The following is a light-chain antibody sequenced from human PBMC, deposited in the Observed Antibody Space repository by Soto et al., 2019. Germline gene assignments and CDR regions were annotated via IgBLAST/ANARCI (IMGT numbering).Light chain of an antibody. CDR3: QQYGGSPFT. Sequence: EIVLTQSPGTLSLSPGERATLSCRASQSVSNNLAWIQQKPGQTPRLLMYGASSRATGIPDRFSGSGSGTRFTLTISRLEPEGFAVDYCQQYGGSPFTFGPGTKVEI. CDR1: QSVSNN. J-gene: IGKJ3*01. CDR2: GAS. V-gene: IGKV3-20*01.